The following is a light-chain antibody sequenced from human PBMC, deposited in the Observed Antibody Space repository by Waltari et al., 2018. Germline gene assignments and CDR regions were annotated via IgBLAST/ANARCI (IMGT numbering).Light chain of an antibody. Sequence: QSALTQPASVSGSPGQSITISCTGTSRDIGLYNCVSWYQLHPGEAPTLILYGVNSRPAGVSTRFSGSKSGNTASLTISGLQGDDEADYFCASCTDTIPPVVFGGGTKLTVL. J-gene: IGLJ2*01. CDR2: GVN. CDR1: SRDIGLYNC. V-gene: IGLV2-14*01. CDR3: ASCTDTIPPVV.